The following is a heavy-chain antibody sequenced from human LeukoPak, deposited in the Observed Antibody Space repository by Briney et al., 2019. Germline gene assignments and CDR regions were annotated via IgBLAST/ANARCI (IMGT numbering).Heavy chain of an antibody. CDR3: ARQYYDILTGPVDY. V-gene: IGHV3-30*02. D-gene: IGHD3-9*01. Sequence: GGSLRLSCAASGFTFSSYGMHWVRQAPGKGLEWVAFIRYDGSNKYYADSVKGRFTISRDNSKNTLYLQMNSLRAEDTAVYYCARQYYDILTGPVDYWGQGTLVTVSS. CDR1: GFTFSSYG. CDR2: IRYDGSNK. J-gene: IGHJ4*02.